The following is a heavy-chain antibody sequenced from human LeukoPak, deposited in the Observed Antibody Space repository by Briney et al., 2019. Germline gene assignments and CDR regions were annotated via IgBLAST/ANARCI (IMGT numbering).Heavy chain of an antibody. CDR2: INPNSGGT. CDR3: ARDLSDYYDSSGYSDY. Sequence: ASVDVSCKASGYTFTGYYMHWVRQAPGQGLEWMGWINPNSGGTNYAQKFQGRVTITRDTPISTAYMELRSMRSDDTAVYYCARDLSDYYDSSGYSDYWGQGTLVTVSS. D-gene: IGHD3-22*01. CDR1: GYTFTGYY. J-gene: IGHJ4*02. V-gene: IGHV1-2*02.